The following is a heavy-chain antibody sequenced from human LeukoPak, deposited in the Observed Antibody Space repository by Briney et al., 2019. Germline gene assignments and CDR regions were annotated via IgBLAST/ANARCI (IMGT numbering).Heavy chain of an antibody. V-gene: IGHV1-18*01. D-gene: IGHD3-3*01. CDR2: ISAYNGNT. Sequence: ASVKVSCKASGYTFTSYGISWVRQAPGQGLEWMGWISAYNGNTNYAQKLHGTVTMTTDTSTSTAYMGLRSLRSDDTAVYYCARASFWGGHSGYYYYYYMDVWGKGTTVTVSS. CDR1: GYTFTSYG. CDR3: ARASFWGGHSGYYYYYYMDV. J-gene: IGHJ6*03.